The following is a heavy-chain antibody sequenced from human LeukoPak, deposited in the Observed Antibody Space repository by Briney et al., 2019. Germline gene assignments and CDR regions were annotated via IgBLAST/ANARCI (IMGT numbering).Heavy chain of an antibody. V-gene: IGHV3-48*03. CDR1: GFTFSSYE. Sequence: PGGSLRLSCAASGFTFSSYEMNWVRQAPGKGLEWVSYISSSGSIIYYADSVKGRFTTSRDNAKNSLYLQMNSLRADDTAVYYCASNTVVRGVIRETGYGMDVWGQGTTVTVSS. J-gene: IGHJ6*02. CDR3: ASNTVVRGVIRETGYGMDV. CDR2: ISSSGSII. D-gene: IGHD3-10*01.